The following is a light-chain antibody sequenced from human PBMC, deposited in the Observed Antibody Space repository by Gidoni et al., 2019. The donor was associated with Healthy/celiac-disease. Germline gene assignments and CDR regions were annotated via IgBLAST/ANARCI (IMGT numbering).Light chain of an antibody. CDR2: STN. J-gene: IGLJ3*02. CDR3: VLYMGGGMNWV. V-gene: IGLV8-61*01. Sequence: TVVTQEPSFSVSPGGTVTLTCGLSSGSVSTTYYPSWYQQTPGQAPRTLIYSTNIRSSGVPDRFSGSILGNKAALTITGAQADDESDYYCVLYMGGGMNWVFGGGTKLTVL. CDR1: SGSVSTTYY.